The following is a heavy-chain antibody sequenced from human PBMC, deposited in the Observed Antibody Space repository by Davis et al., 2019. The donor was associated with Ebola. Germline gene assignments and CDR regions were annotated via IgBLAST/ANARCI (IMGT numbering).Heavy chain of an antibody. CDR2: ISGSGGST. J-gene: IGHJ4*02. D-gene: IGHD5-12*01. CDR1: GFTFSSYA. Sequence: PGGSLRLSCAASGFTFSSYAMSWVRQAPGKGLEWVSAISGSGGSTYYADSGSVKGRFSISRDNAKNSLYLQMNSLRAEDTAVYYCARGSGYNLPLVFWGQGTLVTASS. CDR3: ARGSGYNLPLVF. V-gene: IGHV3-23*01.